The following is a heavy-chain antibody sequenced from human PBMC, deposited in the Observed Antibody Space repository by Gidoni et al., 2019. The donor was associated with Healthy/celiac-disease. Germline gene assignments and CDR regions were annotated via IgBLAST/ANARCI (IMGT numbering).Heavy chain of an antibody. CDR1: GGSISSGGYY. CDR2: IYYSGST. D-gene: IGHD3-22*01. V-gene: IGHV4-31*03. J-gene: IGHJ3*02. CDR3: ARGVRLTMIVAPPGAFDI. Sequence: QVQLQESGPGLVKPSQTLSLTCTVSGGSISSGGYYWSWIRQHPGKGLEWIGYIYYSGSTYYNPSLKSRVTISVDTSKNQFSLKLSSVTAADTAVYYCARGVRLTMIVAPPGAFDIWGQGTMVTVSS.